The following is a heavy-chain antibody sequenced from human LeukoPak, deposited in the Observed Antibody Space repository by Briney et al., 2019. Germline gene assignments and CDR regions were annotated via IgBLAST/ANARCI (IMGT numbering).Heavy chain of an antibody. CDR3: ASFPSRGCSGGSCYPPYYYYYYMDV. Sequence: GGSLRLSCAASGFTFSSYSMNWVRQAPGKGLEWVSSISSSSSYIYYADSVKGRFTISRDNAKNSLYLQMNSLRAEDTAVYYCASFPSRGCSGGSCYPPYYYYYYMDVWGKGTTVTVSS. J-gene: IGHJ6*03. CDR2: ISSSSSYI. CDR1: GFTFSSYS. D-gene: IGHD2-15*01. V-gene: IGHV3-21*01.